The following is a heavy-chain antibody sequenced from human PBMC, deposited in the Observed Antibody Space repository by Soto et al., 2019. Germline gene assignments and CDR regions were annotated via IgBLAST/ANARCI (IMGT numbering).Heavy chain of an antibody. CDR2: VSHEGRNK. Sequence: VQLVESGEGVVRLGGPRGPPCAASDSTFSNYPWNGSRRAPGRGLGGGPVVSHEGRNKHYADSVKGRFTISRDSSKNTVSLEMTSLRAEDTAVYYCAKGGRQWLVTSDFNYWGQGALVTVSS. V-gene: IGHV3-30*18. J-gene: IGHJ4*02. CDR1: DSTFSNYP. CDR3: AKGGRQWLVTSDFNY. D-gene: IGHD6-19*01.